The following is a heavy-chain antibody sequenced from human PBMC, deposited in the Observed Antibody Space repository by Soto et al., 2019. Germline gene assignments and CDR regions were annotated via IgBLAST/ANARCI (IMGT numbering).Heavy chain of an antibody. CDR1: GFTFTSSA. Sequence: SVKVSCKASGFTFTSSAVQWVRQARGQRLEWXGXXXVXSXXXNXXXXFQERVTITRDMSTSTAYMELSSLRSQDTAVYYCAADPRDSSSYYWGQGTLVTVSS. CDR3: AADPRDSSSYY. CDR2: XXVXSXXX. J-gene: IGHJ4*02. D-gene: IGHD6-6*01. V-gene: IGHV1-58*01.